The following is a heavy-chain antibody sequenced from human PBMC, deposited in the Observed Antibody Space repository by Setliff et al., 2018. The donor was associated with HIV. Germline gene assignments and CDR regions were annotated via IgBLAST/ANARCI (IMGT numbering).Heavy chain of an antibody. V-gene: IGHV2-26*01. J-gene: IGHJ4*02. CDR1: GFSLSNTRMG. CDR3: ARYNFRRGYWDYFDY. D-gene: IGHD3-3*01. Sequence: SGPTLVNPIETLTLTCTVSGFSLSNTRMGVSWIRQPPGKALEWLAHIFPNDEKSYSASLKSRVTISEDTSKSQVVLTMTNMDPLDTATYFCARYNFRRGYWDYFDYWGQGTQVTVSS. CDR2: IFPNDEK.